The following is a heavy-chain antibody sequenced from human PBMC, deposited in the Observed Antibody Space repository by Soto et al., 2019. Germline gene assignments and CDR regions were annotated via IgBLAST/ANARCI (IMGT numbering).Heavy chain of an antibody. V-gene: IGHV4-59*01. CDR1: GTSISNFY. J-gene: IGHJ4*02. D-gene: IGHD1-1*01. CDR3: AREVARTTGTER. CDR2: VCRTGST. Sequence: PSETLSLTCTVSGTSISNFYWSWIRQPPGKGLEWIGEVCRTGSTNYNPSFKSRVTLSVDPSKKQFSLKLSSVTTADTAVYYCAREVARTTGTERWGQGTLVTVYS.